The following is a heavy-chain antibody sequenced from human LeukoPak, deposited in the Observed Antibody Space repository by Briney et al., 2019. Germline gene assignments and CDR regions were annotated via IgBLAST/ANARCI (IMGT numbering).Heavy chain of an antibody. J-gene: IGHJ5*02. D-gene: IGHD3-22*01. CDR1: GGTFSSYA. V-gene: IGHV1-69*13. Sequence: ASVKVSCKASGGTFSSYAISWVRQAPGQGLEWMGGIIPIFGTANYAQKFQGRVTITADESTSTAYMELSSLRSEDTAAYYCARVGRSGYYPGPNWFDPWGQGTLVTVSS. CDR2: IIPIFGTA. CDR3: ARVGRSGYYPGPNWFDP.